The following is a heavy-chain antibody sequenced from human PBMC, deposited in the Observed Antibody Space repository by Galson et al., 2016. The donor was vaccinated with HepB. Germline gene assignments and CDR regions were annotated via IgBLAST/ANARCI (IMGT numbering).Heavy chain of an antibody. D-gene: IGHD2/OR15-2a*01. CDR3: AHRRSGYFNTVNCLYFDY. V-gene: IGHV2-5*01. CDR1: GFSLSTTGEA. Sequence: PALVKPTQTLTLTCTFSGFSLSTTGEAVGWTRQPPGKALEWLAHIHWNDDKRYSPSLKSRLTITKDTSKNQVVLTVTNMDPVDTATYFCAHRRSGYFNTVNCLYFDYWGQGTLATVSS. J-gene: IGHJ4*02. CDR2: IHWNDDK.